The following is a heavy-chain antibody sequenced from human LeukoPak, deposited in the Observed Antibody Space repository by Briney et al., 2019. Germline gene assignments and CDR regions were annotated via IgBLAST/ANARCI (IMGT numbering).Heavy chain of an antibody. D-gene: IGHD3-22*01. Sequence: PSETLSLTCTVSGDSISSSSYYWGWIRQPPGRGLEWIGTIYYSRSTYYNPSLKSRVTISVDTSENQFSLKLSSVSAADTAVYFCASYFDNSGYYRRKYYFDFWGQGTLVTVSS. CDR1: GDSISSSSYY. CDR3: ASYFDNSGYYRRKYYFDF. V-gene: IGHV4-39*01. J-gene: IGHJ4*02. CDR2: IYYSRST.